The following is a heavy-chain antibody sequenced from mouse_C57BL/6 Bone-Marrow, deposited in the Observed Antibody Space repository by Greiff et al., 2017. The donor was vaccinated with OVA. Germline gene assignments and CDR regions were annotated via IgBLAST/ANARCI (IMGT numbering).Heavy chain of an antibody. V-gene: IGHV1-69*01. Sequence: QVQLQQPGAELVMPGASVKLSCKASGYTFTSYWMHWVKQRPGQGLEWIGEIDPSDSYTNYNQKFKGKSTLTVDKSSSTAYMQLSSLTSEDSAVYYCAKVYYYGSSYGFAYWGQGTLVTVSA. CDR2: IDPSDSYT. CDR1: GYTFTSYW. CDR3: AKVYYYGSSYGFAY. J-gene: IGHJ3*01. D-gene: IGHD1-1*01.